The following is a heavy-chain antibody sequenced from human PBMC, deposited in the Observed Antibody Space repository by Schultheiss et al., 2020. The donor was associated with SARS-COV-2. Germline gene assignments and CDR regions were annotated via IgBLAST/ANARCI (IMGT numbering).Heavy chain of an antibody. J-gene: IGHJ6*03. Sequence: SQTLSLTCTVSGGSISSGSYYWSWIRQPAGKGLEWIGRIYTSGSTNYNPSLKSRVTISVDTSKNQFSLKLSSVTAADTAVYYCARDVDFWSGYYTAYYYMDVWGKGTTVTVSS. CDR2: IYTSGST. V-gene: IGHV4-61*02. CDR3: ARDVDFWSGYYTAYYYMDV. CDR1: GGSISSGSYY. D-gene: IGHD3-3*01.